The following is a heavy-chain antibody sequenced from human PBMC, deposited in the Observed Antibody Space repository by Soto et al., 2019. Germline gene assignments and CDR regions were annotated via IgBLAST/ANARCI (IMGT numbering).Heavy chain of an antibody. Sequence: PGGSLRLSCAASGFTFSSYGMHWFRQAPGKGLEWVAVILYDGSEKWFADSVKGRFTISRDNSKNTLYLQMNSLRAEDTAVYYCAKLNLRLFDYWGQGTMVTVSS. CDR1: GFTFSSYG. J-gene: IGHJ4*02. CDR2: ILYDGSEK. CDR3: AKLNLRLFDY. V-gene: IGHV3-30*18. D-gene: IGHD4-17*01.